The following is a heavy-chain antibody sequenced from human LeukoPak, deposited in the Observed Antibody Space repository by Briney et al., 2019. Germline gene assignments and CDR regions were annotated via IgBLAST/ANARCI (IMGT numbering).Heavy chain of an antibody. V-gene: IGHV4-61*08. D-gene: IGHD3-10*01. CDR2: IYYSGST. Sequence: PSETLSLTCTVSSGSVRSGGYYWTWIRQPPGKELEWIGYIYYSGSTNYNPSLKSRVTISVDTSKNQFSLKLSSVTAADTAVYYCARGPYGSGIYYKYYYFDYWGQGTLVTVSS. CDR3: ARGPYGSGIYYKYYYFDY. J-gene: IGHJ4*02. CDR1: SGSVRSGGYY.